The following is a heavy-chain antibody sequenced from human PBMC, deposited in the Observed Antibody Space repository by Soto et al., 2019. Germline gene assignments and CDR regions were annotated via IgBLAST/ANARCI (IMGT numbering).Heavy chain of an antibody. V-gene: IGHV3-23*01. CDR1: GFTFSSYA. Sequence: GGSLRLSCAASGFTFSSYAMSWVRQAPGKGLEWVSAISGSGGSTYYADSVKGRFTISRDNSKNTLYLQMNSLRDEDTAVYYCARDGEAAGSLYYYYYGMDVWGQGTTVTVSS. J-gene: IGHJ6*02. CDR2: ISGSGGST. D-gene: IGHD6-13*01. CDR3: ARDGEAAGSLYYYYYGMDV.